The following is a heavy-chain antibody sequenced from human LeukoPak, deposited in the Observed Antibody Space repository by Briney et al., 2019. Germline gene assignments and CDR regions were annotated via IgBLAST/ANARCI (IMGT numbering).Heavy chain of an antibody. CDR1: GSTFSSYG. V-gene: IGHV3-30*02. D-gene: IGHD6-19*01. CDR3: AKDYRHSSGWYYFDY. CDR2: IRYDGSNK. J-gene: IGHJ4*02. Sequence: PGGSLRLSCAASGSTFSSYGMHWVRQAPGKGLEWVAFIRYDGSNKYYADSVKGRFTISRDNSKNTLYLQMNSLRAEDTAVYYCAKDYRHSSGWYYFDYWGQGTLVTVSS.